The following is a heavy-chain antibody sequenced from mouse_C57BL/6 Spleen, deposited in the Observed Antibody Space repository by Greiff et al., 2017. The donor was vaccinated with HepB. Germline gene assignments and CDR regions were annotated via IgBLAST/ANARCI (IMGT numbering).Heavy chain of an antibody. CDR1: GYAFTNYL. V-gene: IGHV1-54*01. CDR3: AREELRRRGFDY. D-gene: IGHD2-4*01. Sequence: QVQLQQSGAELVRPGTSVKVSCKASGYAFTNYLIEWVKQRPGQGLEWIGVINPGSGGTNYNEKFKGKATLTADKSSSTAYMQLSSLTSEDSAVYFCAREELRRRGFDYWGQGTTRTVSS. J-gene: IGHJ2*01. CDR2: INPGSGGT.